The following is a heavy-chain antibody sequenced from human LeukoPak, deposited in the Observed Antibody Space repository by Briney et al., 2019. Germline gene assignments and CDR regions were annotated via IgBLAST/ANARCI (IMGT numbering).Heavy chain of an antibody. CDR2: MYNSGST. J-gene: IGHJ4*02. Sequence: TSETLSLTCTVSGGSISSYYWSWIRQPAGKGLEWIGRMYNSGSTNYNPSLKSRVTMSVDTSKNQFSLKLSSVAAADTAVYYCARDRGGVPSAKGAYYFDYWGQGTLVTVSS. CDR1: GGSISSYY. D-gene: IGHD2-2*01. V-gene: IGHV4-4*07. CDR3: ARDRGGVPSAKGAYYFDY.